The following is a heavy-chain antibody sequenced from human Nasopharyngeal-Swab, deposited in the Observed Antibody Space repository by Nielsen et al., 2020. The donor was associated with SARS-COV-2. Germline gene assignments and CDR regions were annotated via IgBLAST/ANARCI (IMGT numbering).Heavy chain of an antibody. CDR2: ISGSDHTT. Sequence: GESLKISCAASGFTFRSYAISWVRQAPGKGLEWVSVISGSDHTTYYADSVKGRFTISRDNSKNTVNLQMNSLRVEDTAIYYCAKDRDSGDYSDDYYHYYGMDVWGQGTTVTVFS. D-gene: IGHD5-12*01. J-gene: IGHJ6*02. CDR3: AKDRDSGDYSDDYYHYYGMDV. CDR1: GFTFRSYA. V-gene: IGHV3-23*01.